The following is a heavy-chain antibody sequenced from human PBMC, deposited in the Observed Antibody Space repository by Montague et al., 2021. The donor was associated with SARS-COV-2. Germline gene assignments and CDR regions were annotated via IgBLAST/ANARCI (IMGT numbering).Heavy chain of an antibody. D-gene: IGHD3-22*01. CDR1: GDSISSYY. J-gene: IGHJ6*02. CDR3: ARDSDYYDSSAGYYYGMDV. Sequence: SETLSLTCTVSGDSISSYYWNWIRQPPGKGLEWIGYIYNSGTTNYNPSVKSRVTISVDTSKNQFSLKLSSVTAADTAVYYCARDSDYYDSSAGYYYGMDVWGQGTTVTVSS. V-gene: IGHV4-59*01. CDR2: IYNSGTT.